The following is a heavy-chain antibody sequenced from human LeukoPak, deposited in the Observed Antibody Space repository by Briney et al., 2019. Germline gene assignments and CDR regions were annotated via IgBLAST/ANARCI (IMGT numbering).Heavy chain of an antibody. CDR3: ARDNYYDSSGYYYDIDY. Sequence: SQTLSLTCTVSGGSISSGGYYWSWIRQHPGKGLEWIGYIYYSGSTHYNPSLKSRVTISVDTSKNQFSLKLSSVTAADTAVYYCARDNYYDSSGYYYDIDYWGQGTLVTVSS. D-gene: IGHD3-22*01. V-gene: IGHV4-31*03. CDR1: GGSISSGGYY. CDR2: IYYSGST. J-gene: IGHJ4*02.